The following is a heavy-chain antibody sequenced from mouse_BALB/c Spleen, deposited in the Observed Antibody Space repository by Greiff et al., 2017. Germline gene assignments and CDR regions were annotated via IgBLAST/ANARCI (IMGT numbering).Heavy chain of an antibody. CDR1: GFTFSSYA. J-gene: IGHJ4*01. Sequence: DVMLVESGGGLVKPGGSLKLSCAASGFTFSSYAMSWVRQSPEKRLEWVAEISSGGSYTYYPDTVTGRFTISRDNAKNTLYLEMSSLRSEDTAMYYCARPLRLGYYAMDYWGQGTSVTVSS. CDR2: ISSGGSYT. CDR3: ARPLRLGYYAMDY. V-gene: IGHV5-9-4*01. D-gene: IGHD1-2*01.